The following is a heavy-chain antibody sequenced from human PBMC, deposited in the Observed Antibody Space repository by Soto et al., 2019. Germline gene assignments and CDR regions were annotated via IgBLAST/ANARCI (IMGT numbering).Heavy chain of an antibody. Sequence: QVQLVQSGAEVKKPGSSVKVSCKASGGTFSSYAISWVRQAPGQGLEWMGRIIPIHGIANYAQKFQGRVTITAEKSTSTAYMELSSLRSEDTAVYYCARDEDIVVVPAARGRIDVWGQGTTGTVPS. CDR3: ARDEDIVVVPAARGRIDV. CDR1: GGTFSSYA. J-gene: IGHJ6*02. CDR2: IIPIHGIA. V-gene: IGHV1-69*04. D-gene: IGHD2-2*01.